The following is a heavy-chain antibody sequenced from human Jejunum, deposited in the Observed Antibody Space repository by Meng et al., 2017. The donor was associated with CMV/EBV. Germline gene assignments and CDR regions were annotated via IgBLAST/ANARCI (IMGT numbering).Heavy chain of an antibody. CDR3: ARDSPLDGYSLLDY. CDR2: IDPNTGNP. CDR1: GYTFTSYS. Sequence: QVRPFQPGPRWNRPGAPVKVSFRPSGYTFTSYSINWVRQAPGQGPDWMGWIDPNTGNPTYDQGFTGRFVFSLDTSVSTAYLQINSLRADDTAVYYCARDSPLDGYSLLDYWGQGTLVTVSS. V-gene: IGHV7-4-1*02. D-gene: IGHD5-24*01. J-gene: IGHJ4*02.